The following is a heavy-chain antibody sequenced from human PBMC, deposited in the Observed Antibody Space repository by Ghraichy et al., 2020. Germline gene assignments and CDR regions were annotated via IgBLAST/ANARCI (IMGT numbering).Heavy chain of an antibody. Sequence: ASVKVSCKIARAPVSTPVTFRDRECRGLREERMGRINPNSGATNYAQKFQGRVTMTRDTSTSTAYMEVSRVRSDDTAVYYCARLGLDYGDHEYVPFDYWGQGALVTVFS. CDR3: ARLGLDYGDHEYVPFDY. J-gene: IGHJ4*02. V-gene: IGHV1-2*02. D-gene: IGHD4-17*01. CDR2: INPNSGAT. CDR1: RAPVSTPV.